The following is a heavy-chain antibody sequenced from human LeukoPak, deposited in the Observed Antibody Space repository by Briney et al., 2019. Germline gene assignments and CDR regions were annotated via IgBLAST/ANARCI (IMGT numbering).Heavy chain of an antibody. D-gene: IGHD2-2*01. V-gene: IGHV3-21*01. CDR1: GFTFRSYS. CDR2: ISTGSSYI. J-gene: IGHJ4*02. Sequence: GSLRLSCAASGFTFRSYSMNWVRQAPGKGLEWVSSISTGSSYIYYADSVKGRFTISRDNAKNSLYLQMNSLRAEDTAVYYCARVSGVVPAATLDFWGQGALVTVSS. CDR3: ARVSGVVPAATLDF.